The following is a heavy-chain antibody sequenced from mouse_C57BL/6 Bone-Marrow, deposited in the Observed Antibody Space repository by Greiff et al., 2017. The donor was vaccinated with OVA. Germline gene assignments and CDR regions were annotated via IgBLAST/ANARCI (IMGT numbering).Heavy chain of an antibody. CDR3: VRSINYYGSSSFAY. J-gene: IGHJ3*01. D-gene: IGHD1-1*01. V-gene: IGHV10-1*01. Sequence: EVHLVESGGGLVQPKGSLKLSCAASGFSFNTYAMNWVRQAPGKGLEWVARIRSKSNNYATYYADSVKDRFTISRDDSESMLYLQMNNLKTEDTAMYYCVRSINYYGSSSFAYWGQGTLVTVSA. CDR2: IRSKSNNYAT. CDR1: GFSFNTYA.